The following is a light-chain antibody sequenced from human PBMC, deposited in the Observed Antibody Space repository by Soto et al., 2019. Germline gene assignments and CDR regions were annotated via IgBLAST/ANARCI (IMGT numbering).Light chain of an antibody. J-gene: IGLJ2*01. CDR2: DND. CDR1: SSNIGNTY. CDR3: GAWDTNLNAEV. V-gene: IGLV1-51*01. Sequence: QSVLTQPPSASAAPGQKVTISCSGSSSNIGNTYVSWYQQLPGTAPKLLICDNDQRPSGIPDRFSGSKSGTSATLAITGLQAGDEADYYCGAWDTNLNAEVFGGGTKLTVL.